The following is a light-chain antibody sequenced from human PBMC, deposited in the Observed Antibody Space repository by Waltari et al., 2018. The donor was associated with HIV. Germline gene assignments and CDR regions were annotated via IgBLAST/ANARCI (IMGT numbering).Light chain of an antibody. CDR1: QSLLHSNGYNF. CDR2: LGS. CDR3: MHSRDTPWT. Sequence: DIVMTQSPLSLPVTPGEPASISCRSSQSLLHSNGYNFLNWYLQKPGQSPHLLIYLGSTRASGVPDRFSGSGSGTNFTLKISRVEAEYVGVYYCMHSRDTPWTFGQGTNVDI. J-gene: IGKJ1*01. V-gene: IGKV2-28*01.